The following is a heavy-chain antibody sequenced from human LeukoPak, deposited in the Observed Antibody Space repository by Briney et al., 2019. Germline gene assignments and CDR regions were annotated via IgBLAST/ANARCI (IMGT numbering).Heavy chain of an antibody. Sequence: GGSLRLSCAASGFTFSSYWMSWVRQAPGKGLEWVANIKQDGSEKYYVDSVKGRITISRDNAKNSLYLQMNSLRADDTAVYYCARGIWFWEFIYYYDAMDVWGQGTTVTVSS. CDR1: GFTFSSYW. V-gene: IGHV3-7*01. CDR2: IKQDGSEK. D-gene: IGHD3-10*01. CDR3: ARGIWFWEFIYYYDAMDV. J-gene: IGHJ6*02.